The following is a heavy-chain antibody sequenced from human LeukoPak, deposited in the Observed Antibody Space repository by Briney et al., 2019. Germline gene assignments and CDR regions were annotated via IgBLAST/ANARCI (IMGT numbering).Heavy chain of an antibody. D-gene: IGHD1-26*01. CDR3: ASHQWELRDAFDI. CDR1: GFTFSSYG. J-gene: IGHJ3*02. CDR2: ISGSGGST. V-gene: IGHV3-23*01. Sequence: PGGSLRLSCAASGFTFSSYGMSWVRQAPGKGLEWVSAISGSGGSTYYADSVKGRFTISRDNSKNTLYLQMNSLRAEDTAVYYCASHQWELRDAFDIWGQGTMVTVSS.